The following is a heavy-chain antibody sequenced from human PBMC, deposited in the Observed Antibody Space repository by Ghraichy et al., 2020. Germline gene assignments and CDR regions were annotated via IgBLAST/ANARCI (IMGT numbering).Heavy chain of an antibody. CDR1: GVSISSSIYH. CDR2: IHYSGTT. Sequence: SETLSLTCTVSGVSISSSIYHWGWIRQPPGKGLEWIGTIHYSGTTYYNPSLQSRVTISVDTSKNHSSLKLSSVTAADTAVYYCAKYEYSLATPCGSMDVWGQGTTVTVSS. CDR3: AKYEYSLATPCGSMDV. D-gene: IGHD2-15*01. J-gene: IGHJ6*02. V-gene: IGHV4-39*02.